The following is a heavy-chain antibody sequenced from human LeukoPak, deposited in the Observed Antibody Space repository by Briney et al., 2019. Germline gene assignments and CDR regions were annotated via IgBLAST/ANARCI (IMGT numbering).Heavy chain of an antibody. Sequence: GRSLRLSCAASGFTFSSYAMHWVRQAPGKGLEWVAVISYDGSNKYYADSVKGRFTISRDNSKNTLYLQMNSLRAEDTAVYYCAREVPYGSGTPSKTYYGMDVWGQGTTVTVSS. J-gene: IGHJ6*02. CDR1: GFTFSSYA. CDR3: AREVPYGSGTPSKTYYGMDV. CDR2: ISYDGSNK. V-gene: IGHV3-30*04. D-gene: IGHD3-10*01.